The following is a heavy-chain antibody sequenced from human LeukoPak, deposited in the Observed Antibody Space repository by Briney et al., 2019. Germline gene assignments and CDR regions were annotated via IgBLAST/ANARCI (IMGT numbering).Heavy chain of an antibody. V-gene: IGHV3-21*01. Sequence: GGSLRLSCAACGFTFNSYSMKWVRQAPGRGGEGVSSISRSRSYILYADSVEGRFTISRDNAKNSLYLQMDCLRAEDMAVYYCARDPLWFGELYMNWFDPWGQGTLVTVSS. J-gene: IGHJ5*02. D-gene: IGHD3-10*01. CDR2: ISRSRSYI. CDR3: ARDPLWFGELYMNWFDP. CDR1: GFTFNSYS.